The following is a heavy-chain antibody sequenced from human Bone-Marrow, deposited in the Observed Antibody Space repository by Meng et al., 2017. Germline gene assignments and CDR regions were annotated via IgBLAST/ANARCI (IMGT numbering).Heavy chain of an antibody. V-gene: IGHV3-23*01. J-gene: IGHJ4*02. CDR1: GFTFSNAW. CDR3: AKRGYSSGPDYFDY. CDR2: ISGGADST. Sequence: GESLKISCAASGFTFSNAWMSWVRQAPGKGLEWVSAISGGADSTSYADSVKGRFTISRDNSKNTVYLQMNNLRAEDTAVYYCAKRGYSSGPDYFDYWGQGSLVTVSS. D-gene: IGHD5-18*01.